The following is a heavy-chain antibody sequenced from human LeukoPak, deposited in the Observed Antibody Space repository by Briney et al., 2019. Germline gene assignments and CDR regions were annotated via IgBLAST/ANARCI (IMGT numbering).Heavy chain of an antibody. J-gene: IGHJ5*02. CDR2: ISGSGGST. CDR3: AKDPGGYGISWFDP. Sequence: GGTLRLSCAASGFTFSSYGMSWVRQAPGKGLEWVSAISGSGGSTYYADSVKGRFTISRDNSKNTLYLQMNSLRAEDTAVYYCAKDPGGYGISWFDPWGQGTLVTVSS. D-gene: IGHD4-17*01. CDR1: GFTFSSYG. V-gene: IGHV3-23*01.